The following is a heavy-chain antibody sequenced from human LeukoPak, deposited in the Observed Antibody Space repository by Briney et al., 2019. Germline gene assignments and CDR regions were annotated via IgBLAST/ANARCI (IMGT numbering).Heavy chain of an antibody. Sequence: SVKVSCKASGGTFSRYAISWVRQAPGQGLECMGGIIPIFCTENYAQKFQGRVTITADESTSTAYMELSSLRSEDTAVYYCASGSKLGTFDFDAFDIWGQGTMVAVSS. J-gene: IGHJ3*02. CDR3: ASGSKLGTFDFDAFDI. CDR1: GGTFSRYA. D-gene: IGHD7-27*01. CDR2: IIPIFCTE. V-gene: IGHV1-69*13.